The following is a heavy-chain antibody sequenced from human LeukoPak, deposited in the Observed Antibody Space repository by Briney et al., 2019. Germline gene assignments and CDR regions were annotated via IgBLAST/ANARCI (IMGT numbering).Heavy chain of an antibody. CDR2: LNINTGNP. CDR3: ARGAAAHYDFLTGTFEH. Sequence: ASVKVSCKASGYTFTSCAMNWARQAPGQGLEWMGWLNINTGNPTYAQDFTGRFVFSLDTSVSTAYLQISSLKAEDTAVYYCARGAAAHYDFLTGTFEHWGQGTLVTVSS. V-gene: IGHV7-4-1*02. J-gene: IGHJ4*02. D-gene: IGHD3-9*01. CDR1: GYTFTSCA.